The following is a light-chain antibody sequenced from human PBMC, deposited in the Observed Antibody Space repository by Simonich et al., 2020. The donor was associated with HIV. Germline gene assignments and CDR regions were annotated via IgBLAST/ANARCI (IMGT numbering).Light chain of an antibody. CDR1: QGISSA. J-gene: IGKJ2*01. CDR3: QQFNSYPYT. V-gene: IGKV1-13*02. CDR2: DAS. Sequence: AIQLTQSPSSLSSSVGDRVTITCRSRQGISSALAWYQQKPGKAPKLLIYDASNLQSGVPSRFSGSGSGTDFTLTISSMQPEDFATYYCQQFNSYPYTFGLGTKLEIK.